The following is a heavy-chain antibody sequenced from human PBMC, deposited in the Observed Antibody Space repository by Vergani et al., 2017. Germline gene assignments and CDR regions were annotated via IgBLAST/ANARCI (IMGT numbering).Heavy chain of an antibody. CDR3: ATQYSYGALHDGTFDY. V-gene: IGHV1-18*01. CDR2: ISAYNGNT. CDR1: GYTFTSYG. D-gene: IGHD5-18*01. Sequence: QVPLVQSGAEVKKPGASVKVSCQASGYTFTSYGISWVRQAPGQGLEWKGWISAYNGNTNYAQKLQGRVTMTTDTSTSTAYMERRSLRSDDTAVYYCATQYSYGALHDGTFDYWGQGTLVTVSS. J-gene: IGHJ4*02.